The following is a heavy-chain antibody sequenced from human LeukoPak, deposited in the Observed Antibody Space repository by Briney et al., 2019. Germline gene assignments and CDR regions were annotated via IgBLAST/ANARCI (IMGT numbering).Heavy chain of an antibody. CDR1: GGSFSGYY. J-gene: IGHJ4*02. V-gene: IGHV4-34*01. D-gene: IGHD3-22*01. CDR2: INHSGST. Sequence: SETLSLTCAVYGGSFSGYYWSWIRQPPGKGLEWIGEINHSGSTNYNPSLKSRVTISVDTSKNQFSLKLNSVTAADTAVYYCARDQGDGYYDSSGSFDHWGQGTLVTVSS. CDR3: ARDQGDGYYDSSGSFDH.